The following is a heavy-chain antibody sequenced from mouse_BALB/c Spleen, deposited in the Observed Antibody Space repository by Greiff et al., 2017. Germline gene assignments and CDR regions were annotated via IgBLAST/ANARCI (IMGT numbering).Heavy chain of an antibody. V-gene: IGHV1S137*01. CDR2: ISTYYGDA. D-gene: IGHD1-1*01. CDR3: ARRAYGSSLYAMDY. Sequence: QVHVKQSGAELVRPGVSVKISCKGSGYTFTDYAMHWVKQSHAKSLEWIGVISTYYGDASYNQKFKGKATMTVDKSSSTAYMELARLTSEDSAIYYCARRAYGSSLYAMDYWGQGTSVTVSS. J-gene: IGHJ4*01. CDR1: GYTFTDYA.